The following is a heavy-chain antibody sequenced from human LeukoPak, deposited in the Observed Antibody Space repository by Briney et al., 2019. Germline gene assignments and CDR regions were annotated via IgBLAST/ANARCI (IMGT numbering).Heavy chain of an antibody. Sequence: SETLSLTCTVSGGSISSYYWSWIRQPPGKGLEWIGYIYYSGSTNYNPSLKSRVTISVDTSKNQFSLKLSSVTAADTAVYYCARDRDYYDSSGYYSDAFDIWGQGTMVTVSS. J-gene: IGHJ3*02. CDR2: IYYSGST. CDR1: GGSISSYY. D-gene: IGHD3-22*01. CDR3: ARDRDYYDSSGYYSDAFDI. V-gene: IGHV4-59*01.